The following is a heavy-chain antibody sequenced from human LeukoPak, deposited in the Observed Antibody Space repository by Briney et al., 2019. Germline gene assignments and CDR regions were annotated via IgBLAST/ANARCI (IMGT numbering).Heavy chain of an antibody. CDR1: GYTFTGYY. V-gene: IGHV1-2*02. CDR2: INPNSGGT. CDR3: ARDLDGYNYENWFDP. Sequence: ASVKVSCKASGYTFTGYYMHWVRQAPGQGLEWMGWINPNSGGTNYAQKFQGRVTMTRDTSISTAYMELSRLRSDDTAVYYCARDLDGYNYENWFDPWGQGTLVTVSS. J-gene: IGHJ5*02. D-gene: IGHD5-24*01.